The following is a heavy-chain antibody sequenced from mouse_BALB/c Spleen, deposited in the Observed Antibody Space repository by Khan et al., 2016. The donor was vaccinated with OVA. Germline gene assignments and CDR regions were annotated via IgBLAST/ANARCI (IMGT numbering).Heavy chain of an antibody. CDR2: ISSDGDYP. D-gene: IGHD2-1*01. CDR3: ARSPYGNFAY. CDR1: GFTFSTYA. Sequence: EVHLVESGGGLVKPGGSLKLSCAASGFTFSTYAMSWVRQTPEKRLEWVATISSDGDYPYYPDNVTGRFTISRDNAKNTLYLQMSSLRSEDTAMYYCARSPYGNFAYWGQGTLVTVSA. J-gene: IGHJ3*01. V-gene: IGHV5-9-3*01.